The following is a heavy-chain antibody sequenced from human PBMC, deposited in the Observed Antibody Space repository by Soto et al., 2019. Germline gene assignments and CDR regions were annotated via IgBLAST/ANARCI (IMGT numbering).Heavy chain of an antibody. J-gene: IGHJ4*02. V-gene: IGHV1-46*01. Sequence: QVQLVQSGAEVKKPGASVKVSCKASGYTFTSYYMHWVRQAPGQGLEWMGIINPSGGSTSYAQKFXDRXTXNRDTSTSTVYMELSSLRSEDTAVYYCARDRGTFDYWGQGTLVTVSS. CDR3: ARDRGTFDY. CDR1: GYTFTSYY. CDR2: INPSGGST.